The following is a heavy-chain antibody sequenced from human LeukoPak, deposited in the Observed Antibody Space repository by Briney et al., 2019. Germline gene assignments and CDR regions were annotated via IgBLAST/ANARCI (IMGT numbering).Heavy chain of an antibody. CDR2: IYHSGGT. CDR3: ARHYGP. V-gene: IGHV4-30-2*01. D-gene: IGHD3-16*01. Sequence: SETLSLTCAVSGGSISSGGYSWSWIRQPPGKGLEWIGYIYHSGGTYYNPSLKSRVTISVDRSKNQFSLELNSVTAADTAVYYCARHYGPWGQGTLVTVSS. J-gene: IGHJ5*02. CDR1: GGSISSGGYS.